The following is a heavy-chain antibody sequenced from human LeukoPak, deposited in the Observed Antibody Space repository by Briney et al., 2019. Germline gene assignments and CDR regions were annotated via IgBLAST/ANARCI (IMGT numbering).Heavy chain of an antibody. V-gene: IGHV4-59*01. CDR2: IYYTGST. CDR3: ARDYTMTHASDI. CDR1: GGSMSDYY. Sequence: SETLSLTCTVSGGSMSDYYWSWIRQPPGKGLEWIGYIYYTGSTNYNPSLKDRVTASIDTSKNQFSLKLSSVTAADTALYYCARDYTMTHASDIWGQGTLVTVSS. J-gene: IGHJ3*02. D-gene: IGHD3-22*01.